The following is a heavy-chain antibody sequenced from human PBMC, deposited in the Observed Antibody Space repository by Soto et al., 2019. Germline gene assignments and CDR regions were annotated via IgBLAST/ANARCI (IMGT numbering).Heavy chain of an antibody. D-gene: IGHD2-2*02. CDR1: GGTFSGYA. Sequence: QVQLVQSGAEVKKPGSSVKVSCKASGGTFSGYAISWVRQAPGQGLEWMGEIIPMFGTSNYAQKFQGRGTITADECASTAYMELSSLRSEDTAVYYCARGSCSSTSCYKEYYFDLWGQGTLVTVSS. J-gene: IGHJ4*02. V-gene: IGHV1-69*01. CDR3: ARGSCSSTSCYKEYYFDL. CDR2: IIPMFGTS.